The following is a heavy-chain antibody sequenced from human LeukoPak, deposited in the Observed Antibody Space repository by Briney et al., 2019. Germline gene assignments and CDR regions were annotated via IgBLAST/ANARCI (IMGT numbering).Heavy chain of an antibody. CDR1: GFTFSSYS. CDR3: ARVSNWLAAAGNLFDY. J-gene: IGHJ4*02. Sequence: PGGSLRLSCAASGFTFSSYSMNWVRQAPGKGLEWVSSISSSSSYIYYADSVKGRFTISRDNAKNSLYLQMNSLRAEDTAVYYCARVSNWLAAAGNLFDYWGQGTLVTVSS. V-gene: IGHV3-21*01. CDR2: ISSSSSYI. D-gene: IGHD6-13*01.